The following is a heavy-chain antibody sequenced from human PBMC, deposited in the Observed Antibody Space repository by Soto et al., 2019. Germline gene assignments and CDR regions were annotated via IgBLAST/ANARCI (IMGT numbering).Heavy chain of an antibody. V-gene: IGHV4-59*08. Sequence: PSETLSLTCTVSGGSISSYYWSWIRQPPGKGLEWIGYIYYSGSTNYNPSLKSRVTISVDTSKNQFSLKLSSVTAADTAVYYCARHDCSSTSCYFSSWFDPWGQGTLVTVSS. CDR2: IYYSGST. CDR3: ARHDCSSTSCYFSSWFDP. D-gene: IGHD2-2*01. J-gene: IGHJ5*02. CDR1: GGSISSYY.